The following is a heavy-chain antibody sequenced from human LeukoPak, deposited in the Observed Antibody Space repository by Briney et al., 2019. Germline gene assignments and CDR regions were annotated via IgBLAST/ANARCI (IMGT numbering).Heavy chain of an antibody. J-gene: IGHJ4*02. CDR2: IRYDGSNK. V-gene: IGHV3-30*02. CDR1: GFTFSSYG. Sequence: GGSLRLSCAASGFTFSSYGMHWVRQAPGKGLEWVAFIRYDGSNKYYADSVKGRFTISRDNSKNTLYLQMNSLRAEDTAVYYCAKDGRADTAMVIKYYFDYWAQGTLVTVSS. CDR3: AKDGRADTAMVIKYYFDY. D-gene: IGHD5-18*01.